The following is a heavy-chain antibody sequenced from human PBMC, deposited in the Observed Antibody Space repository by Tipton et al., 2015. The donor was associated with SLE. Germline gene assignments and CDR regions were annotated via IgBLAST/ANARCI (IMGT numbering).Heavy chain of an antibody. CDR3: ARGRSYDFWNFHH. CDR1: GGSISSGGYS. V-gene: IGHV4-30-2*01. D-gene: IGHD3-3*01. J-gene: IGHJ1*01. Sequence: TLSLTCAVSGGSISSGGYSWNWIRQPPGKGLEWIGYIYHSGSTYYNPSLKSRVTISVDRSKNQFSLNLSSVTAADTAVYYCARGRSYDFWNFHHWGQGTLVTVSS. CDR2: IYHSGST.